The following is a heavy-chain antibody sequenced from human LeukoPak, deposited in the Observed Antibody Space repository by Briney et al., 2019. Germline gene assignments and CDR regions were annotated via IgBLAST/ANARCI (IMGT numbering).Heavy chain of an antibody. J-gene: IGHJ4*02. Sequence: PSETLSLTCTVSGGSISSSTYYWGWIRQPPGKGLEWIGSIYYSGSTYYNPSLKSRVTISVDTSKNQFSLKLSSVTAADTAVYYCAREPLDYWGQGTLVTVSS. V-gene: IGHV4-39*02. CDR2: IYYSGST. CDR1: GGSISSSTYY. CDR3: AREPLDY.